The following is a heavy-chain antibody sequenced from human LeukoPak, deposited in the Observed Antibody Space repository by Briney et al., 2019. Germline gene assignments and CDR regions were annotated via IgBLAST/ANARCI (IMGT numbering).Heavy chain of an antibody. CDR1: GFTFSGYS. D-gene: IGHD1-1*01. V-gene: IGHV4-59*01. J-gene: IGHJ4*02. CDR3: ARGGGWGNWNDAVDY. CDR2: IHNSGST. Sequence: GSLRLSCAASGFTFSGYSMNWVRQTPGKGLEWIGYIHNSGSTKYNPSLKSPVSISVDTSKNQFSLKVNSVTAADTAVYYCARGGGWGNWNDAVDYWGQGTLVTVSS.